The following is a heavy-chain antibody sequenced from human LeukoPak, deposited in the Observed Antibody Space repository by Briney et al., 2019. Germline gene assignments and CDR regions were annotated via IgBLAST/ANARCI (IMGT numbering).Heavy chain of an antibody. Sequence: PGGSLRLSCAASGFTFNKYAMTWVRQAPGKGLEWASLISGGGGSTYYADSVRGRFAISRDNAKNSLYLQMNSLRAEDTAVYYCARDLLGNYFDYWGQGTLVTVSS. CDR2: ISGGGGST. J-gene: IGHJ4*02. CDR1: GFTFNKYA. D-gene: IGHD2-21*01. CDR3: ARDLLGNYFDY. V-gene: IGHV3-23*01.